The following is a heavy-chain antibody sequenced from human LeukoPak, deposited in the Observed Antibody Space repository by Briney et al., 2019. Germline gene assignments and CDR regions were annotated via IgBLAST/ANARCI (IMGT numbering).Heavy chain of an antibody. CDR1: GDSFTSYW. Sequence: KVSCKGSGDSFTSYWIGWVRQMPGKGLEWMGIIYPDDSDTRYSPSFEGQVIISVDKSISTAYLQWSSLKASDTATYYCARHGHCTNGVCYSNYYYYMDVWGKGTTVTVSS. J-gene: IGHJ6*03. CDR2: IYPDDSDT. D-gene: IGHD2-8*01. CDR3: ARHGHCTNGVCYSNYYYYMDV. V-gene: IGHV5-51*01.